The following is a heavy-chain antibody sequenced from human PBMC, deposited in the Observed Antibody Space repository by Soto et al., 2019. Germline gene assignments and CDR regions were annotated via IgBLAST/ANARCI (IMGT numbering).Heavy chain of an antibody. D-gene: IGHD3-10*01. V-gene: IGHV4-59*01. CDR3: ARDRGYYYMDV. CDR2: IYYSGST. Sequence: SETLSLTCTVSGGSISSYYWSWIRQPPGKGLEWIGYIYYSGSTNYNPSLKSRVTISVHTSKNQFSLKLSSVTAADTAVYYCARDRGYYYMDVWGKGTTVTVSS. CDR1: GGSISSYY. J-gene: IGHJ6*03.